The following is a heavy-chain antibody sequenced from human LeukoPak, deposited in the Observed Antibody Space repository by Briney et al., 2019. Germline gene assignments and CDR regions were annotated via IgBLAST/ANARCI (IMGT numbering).Heavy chain of an antibody. D-gene: IGHD6-13*01. CDR1: GGSISSYY. CDR2: IYYSGST. CDR3: ARRDSSSCIDY. J-gene: IGHJ4*02. Sequence: SGTLSLTCTVSGGSISSYYWSWIRQPPGKGLDWIGYIYYSGSTNYNPSLKSRVTISVDTSKNQFSLKLSSVTAADTAVYYCARRDSSSCIDYWGQGTLVTVSS. V-gene: IGHV4-59*08.